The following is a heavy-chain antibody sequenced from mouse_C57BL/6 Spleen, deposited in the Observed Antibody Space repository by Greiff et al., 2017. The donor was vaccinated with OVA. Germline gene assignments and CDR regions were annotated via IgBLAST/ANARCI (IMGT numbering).Heavy chain of an antibody. D-gene: IGHD2-2*01. Sequence: EVKLQQSGPELVKPGASVKISCKASGYTFTDYYMNWVKQSHGKSLEWIGDINPNNGGTSYNQKFKGKATLTVDKSSSTAYMELRSLTSEDSAVYYCARRGYGAMDYWGQGTSVTVSS. CDR2: INPNNGGT. V-gene: IGHV1-26*01. CDR3: ARRGYGAMDY. J-gene: IGHJ4*01. CDR1: GYTFTDYY.